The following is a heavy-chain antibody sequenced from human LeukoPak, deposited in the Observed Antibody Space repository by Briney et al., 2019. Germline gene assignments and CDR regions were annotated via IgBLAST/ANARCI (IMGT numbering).Heavy chain of an antibody. Sequence: SETLSLTCAVYGGSFSGYYWSWIRQPPGKGLGWIGEINHSGSTNYNPSLKSRVTISVDTSKNQFSLKLSSVTAADTAVYYCAREEDGYNYWGQGTLVTVSS. CDR3: AREEDGYNY. CDR1: GGSFSGYY. J-gene: IGHJ4*02. D-gene: IGHD5-24*01. CDR2: INHSGST. V-gene: IGHV4-34*01.